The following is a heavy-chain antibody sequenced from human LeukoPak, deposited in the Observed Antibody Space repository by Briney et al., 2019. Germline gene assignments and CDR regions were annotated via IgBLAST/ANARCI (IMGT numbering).Heavy chain of an antibody. J-gene: IGHJ4*02. Sequence: GGALRLSCAASGFTFSSYGMHWVRQAPGEGLEWVAFIRYDGSNKYYADSVKGRFTISRDNSKNTLYLQMNSLRAEDTAVYYCAKVAGYRCSSTSCYYFDYWGQGTLVTVSS. D-gene: IGHD2-2*01. CDR3: AKVAGYRCSSTSCYYFDY. CDR1: GFTFSSYG. CDR2: IRYDGSNK. V-gene: IGHV3-30*02.